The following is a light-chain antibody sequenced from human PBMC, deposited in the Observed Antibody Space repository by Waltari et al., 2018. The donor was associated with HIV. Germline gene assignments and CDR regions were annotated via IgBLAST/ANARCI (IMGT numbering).Light chain of an antibody. J-gene: IGLJ2*01. CDR3: HVWDSFSDHRV. CDR1: NIGSKS. V-gene: IGLV3-21*02. CDR2: YDT. Sequence: SYVLTQPPSVSVAPGQTARISCEGANIGSKSVPWYQQKPGQAPVLVVYYDTDRPSGIPERFSGSNSGNTATLIISGVEAGDEADYYCHVWDSFSDHRVFGGGTELTVL.